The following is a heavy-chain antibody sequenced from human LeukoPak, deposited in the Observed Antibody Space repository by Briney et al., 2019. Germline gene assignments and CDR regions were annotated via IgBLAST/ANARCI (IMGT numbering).Heavy chain of an antibody. D-gene: IGHD6-6*01. CDR1: GFTFGSYA. CDR2: ISFSGGST. Sequence: PGGSLRLSCAASGFTFGSYAMSWVRQAPGKGLEWVSGISFSGGSTYYADSVKGRFNISRDNSKNTLYLQMNSLRADDTAVYYCANPGLHMAAYYYYMDVWGKGTTVTVFS. J-gene: IGHJ6*03. V-gene: IGHV3-23*01. CDR3: ANPGLHMAAYYYYMDV.